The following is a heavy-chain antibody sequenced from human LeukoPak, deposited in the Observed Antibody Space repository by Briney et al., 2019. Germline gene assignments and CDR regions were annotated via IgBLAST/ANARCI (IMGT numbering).Heavy chain of an antibody. J-gene: IGHJ4*02. Sequence: GGSLRLSCAASGFTVSSNYMSWVRQAPGKGLEWVSVIYSGGSTYYADSVKGRFTISRDNSKNTLYLQMNSLRAEDTAVYYCAGGNSGYDSPFDYWGQGTLVTVSS. CDR1: GFTVSSNY. V-gene: IGHV3-53*01. CDR2: IYSGGST. CDR3: AGGNSGYDSPFDY. D-gene: IGHD5-12*01.